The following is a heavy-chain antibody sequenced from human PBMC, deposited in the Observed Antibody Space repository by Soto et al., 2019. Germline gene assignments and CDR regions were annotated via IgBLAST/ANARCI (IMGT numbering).Heavy chain of an antibody. V-gene: IGHV3-73*01. Sequence: GGALRLSCAASWFTFSGSAMHWVRQASGKGLEWVGRIRSKANSYATAYAASVKGRFTISRDDSKNTAYLQMNSLKTEDTAVYYCTRLTDYGDPSDYYYYMDVWGKGTTVTVS. CDR1: WFTFSGSA. D-gene: IGHD4-17*01. CDR2: IRSKANSYAT. CDR3: TRLTDYGDPSDYYYYMDV. J-gene: IGHJ6*03.